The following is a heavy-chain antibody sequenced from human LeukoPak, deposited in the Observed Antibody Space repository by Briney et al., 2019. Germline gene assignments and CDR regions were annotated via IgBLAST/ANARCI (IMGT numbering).Heavy chain of an antibody. CDR2: LNTGSGNT. D-gene: IGHD3-16*01. J-gene: IGHJ6*02. CDR1: GYTFISYG. CDR3: ARDRRIMITFGGVIDGMDV. V-gene: IGHV1-3*04. Sequence: ASVKVSCKASGYTFISYGIHWVRQAPGQRLEWMGWLNTGSGNTKYSQKFQGSVTITRDTSASTAYMELSSLRSEDTAVYYCARDRRIMITFGGVIDGMDVWGQGTTVTVSS.